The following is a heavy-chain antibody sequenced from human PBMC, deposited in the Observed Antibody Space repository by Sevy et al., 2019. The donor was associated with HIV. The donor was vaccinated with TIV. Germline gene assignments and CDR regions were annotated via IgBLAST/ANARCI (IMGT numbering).Heavy chain of an antibody. CDR2: VYHTGST. J-gene: IGHJ4*02. CDR1: GVSVTSDTYY. V-gene: IGHV4-61*01. Sequence: SETLSLTCAVSGVSVTSDTYYWSWIRQPPGKGLEWIGYVYHTGSTNYNPSFKSRVTISIDTSKNQFSLRLFSVAAADTAMYYCAREPYFFDKSGYFWDYWGQGILVTVSS. D-gene: IGHD3-22*01. CDR3: AREPYFFDKSGYFWDY.